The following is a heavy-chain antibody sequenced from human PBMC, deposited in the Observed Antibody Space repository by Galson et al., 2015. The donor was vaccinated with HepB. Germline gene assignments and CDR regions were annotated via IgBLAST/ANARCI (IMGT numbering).Heavy chain of an antibody. V-gene: IGHV1-24*01. CDR1: GYTLTELS. J-gene: IGHJ4*02. CDR3: ATGVRLHYYFDY. Sequence: SVKVSCKVSGYTLTELSMHWVRQAPGKGLEWMGGFDPEDGETIYAQKFRGRVTMTEDTSTDTAYMELSSLRSEDTAVYYCATGVRLHYYFDYWGQGTLVTVSS. CDR2: FDPEDGET. D-gene: IGHD2-15*01.